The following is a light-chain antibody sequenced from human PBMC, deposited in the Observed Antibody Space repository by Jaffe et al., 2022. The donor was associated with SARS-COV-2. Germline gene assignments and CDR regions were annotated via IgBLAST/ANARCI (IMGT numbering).Light chain of an antibody. J-gene: IGKJ4*01. CDR3: MQPLHTPAT. V-gene: IGKV2-28*01. CDR1: QSLLYSNGYNY. Sequence: DIVMTQSPLSLPVTPGEPASISCRSSQSLLYSNGYNYLDWYLQKPGQSPQLLIYLGSTRASGVPDRFSGGGSGTDFTLEISRVEAEDVGVYYCMQPLHTPATFGGGTRVEIK. CDR2: LGS.